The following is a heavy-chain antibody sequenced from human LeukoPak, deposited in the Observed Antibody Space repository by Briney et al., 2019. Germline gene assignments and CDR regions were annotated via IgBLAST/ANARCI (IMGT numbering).Heavy chain of an antibody. CDR2: IYYSGST. CDR1: GGSVSSGSHY. D-gene: IGHD5-18*01. V-gene: IGHV4-61*01. Sequence: PSETLSLTCTVSGGSVSSGSHYWIWIRQPPGKGLEWIGYIYYSGSTNFNPSLKSRVTISLDTTNNQFSLKLRSVTAADTAVYYCARMGGTQQLWLRNGAFDIWGQGTMVTVSS. J-gene: IGHJ3*02. CDR3: ARMGGTQQLWLRNGAFDI.